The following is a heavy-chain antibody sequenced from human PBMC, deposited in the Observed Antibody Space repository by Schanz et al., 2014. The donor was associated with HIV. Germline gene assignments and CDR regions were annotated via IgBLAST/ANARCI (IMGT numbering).Heavy chain of an antibody. J-gene: IGHJ6*02. CDR1: GFTFSDHY. CDR3: ARDRLHPGNGMDV. CDR2: IWSDGNNK. D-gene: IGHD4-4*01. Sequence: VHLVESGGGLVQPGGSLRLSCAASGFTFSDHYMDWVRQAPGKGLEWVAVIWSDGNNKYYGDSVKGRFTISRDNSKKTVFLQMNNLRAEDTAVYYCARDRLHPGNGMDVWGQGTTVTVSS. V-gene: IGHV3-33*08.